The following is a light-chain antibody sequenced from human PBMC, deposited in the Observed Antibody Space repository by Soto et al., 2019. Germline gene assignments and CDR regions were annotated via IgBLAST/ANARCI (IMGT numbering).Light chain of an antibody. CDR1: QSLLHSNGFNY. V-gene: IGKV2-28*01. Sequence: EIVVTQSPLSLPVILAESASISCRSSQSLLHSNGFNYLDWYLQRPGQSPQLLIYMASSRASGVPDRFSGSGSGTDFTLTITRVEAEDVGIYYCMQAVQTPWSFGQGTKVEIK. J-gene: IGKJ1*01. CDR2: MAS. CDR3: MQAVQTPWS.